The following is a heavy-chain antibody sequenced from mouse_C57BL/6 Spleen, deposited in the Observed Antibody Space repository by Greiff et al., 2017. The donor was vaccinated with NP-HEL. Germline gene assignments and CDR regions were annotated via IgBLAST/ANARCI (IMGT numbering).Heavy chain of an antibody. D-gene: IGHD2-3*01. CDR2: ISGGGGNT. Sequence: EVQLVESGGGLVKPGGSLKLSCAASGFTFSSYTMSWVRQTPEKRLEWVATISGGGGNTYYPDSVKGRFTISRDNAKNTLYLQMSSLRSEDTALYYCARHDGTYWYFDVWGTGTTVTVSS. J-gene: IGHJ1*03. CDR1: GFTFSSYT. CDR3: ARHDGTYWYFDV. V-gene: IGHV5-9*01.